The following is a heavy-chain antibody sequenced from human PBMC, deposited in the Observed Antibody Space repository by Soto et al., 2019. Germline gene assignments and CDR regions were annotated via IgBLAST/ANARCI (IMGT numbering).Heavy chain of an antibody. CDR1: GGTFSSYA. D-gene: IGHD6-13*01. CDR2: IIPIFGTA. J-gene: IGHJ4*02. Sequence: QVQLVQSGAEVKKPGSSVKVSCKASGGTFSSYAISWVRQAPGQGLEWMGGIIPIFGTANYAQKFQGRVXIXAXXSTSTAYMELSSLRSEDTPVYYCARGIAAAGTGDYWGQGTLVTVSS. CDR3: ARGIAAAGTGDY. V-gene: IGHV1-69*12.